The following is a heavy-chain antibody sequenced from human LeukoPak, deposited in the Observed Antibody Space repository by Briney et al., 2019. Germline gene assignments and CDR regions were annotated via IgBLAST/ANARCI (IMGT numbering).Heavy chain of an antibody. D-gene: IGHD3-16*01. CDR3: ARQDPRIGGFGGSAGQRY. CDR1: GYSFTSYW. Sequence: GQSLQISCKGSGYSFTSYWISWVRQMPGRGLEWMGRIDPSDSYITYSPSFQGHVSISADKSIATAYLQWSSLKASDSAMYYCARQDPRIGGFGGSAGQRYWGQGTLVTVSS. CDR2: IDPSDSYI. V-gene: IGHV5-10-1*01. J-gene: IGHJ4*02.